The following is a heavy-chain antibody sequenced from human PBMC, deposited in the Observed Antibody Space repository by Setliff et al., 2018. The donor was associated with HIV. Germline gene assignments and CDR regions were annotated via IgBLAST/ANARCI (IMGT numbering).Heavy chain of an antibody. Sequence: GESLKISCAASGFTFSNYEMNWVRQAPGKGLEWVSYISSSGTTIYYADSVKGRFTISRDNVKNSLYLQMNSLTAEDTAVYYCARGEPTILVVPAAFFDYWGQGTLVTV. CDR1: GFTFSNYE. CDR3: ARGEPTILVVPAAFFDY. J-gene: IGHJ4*02. CDR2: ISSSGTTI. D-gene: IGHD2-2*01. V-gene: IGHV3-48*03.